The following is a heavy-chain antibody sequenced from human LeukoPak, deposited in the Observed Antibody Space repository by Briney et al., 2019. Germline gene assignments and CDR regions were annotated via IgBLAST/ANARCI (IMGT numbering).Heavy chain of an antibody. CDR1: DYSISNAYY. D-gene: IGHD3-22*01. CDR3: ARVKTSGYYYFDY. CDR2: AYHSGGT. J-gene: IGHJ4*02. V-gene: IGHV4-38-2*02. Sequence: SETLSLSCTVSDYSISNAYYWGWIRQPPGKGLEWIGSAYHSGGTYYNPSLKSRVTISVDTSKNQFSLKVTSVTAADTAVYYCARVKTSGYYYFDYWGQGTLVTVSS.